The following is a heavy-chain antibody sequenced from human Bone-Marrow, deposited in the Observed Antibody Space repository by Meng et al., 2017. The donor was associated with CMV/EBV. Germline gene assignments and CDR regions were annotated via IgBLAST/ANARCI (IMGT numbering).Heavy chain of an antibody. CDR2: IRYDGSNK. J-gene: IGHJ4*01. D-gene: IGHD3-22*01. V-gene: IGHV3-30*02. CDR3: AKGEIDSSGYYPETDFDY. CDR1: GFTFSSYG. Sequence: GESLKISCAASGFTFSSYGMHWVRQAPGKGLEWVAFIRYDGSNKYYADSVKGRFTISRDNSKNTLYLQMNSLRAEDTAVYYCAKGEIDSSGYYPETDFDYW.